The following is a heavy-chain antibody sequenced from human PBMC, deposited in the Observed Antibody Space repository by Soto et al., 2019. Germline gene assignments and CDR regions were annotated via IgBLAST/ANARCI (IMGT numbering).Heavy chain of an antibody. J-gene: IGHJ6*02. CDR3: AREDDGGDSLDV. CDR1: GDSISSDYYH. D-gene: IGHD2-21*02. V-gene: IGHV4-30-4*08. CDR2: IHHSGSI. Sequence: QVKLQQSGPGLVKPSQTLSLTCTVSGDSISSDYYHWTWIRQSPGTGLEWIWYIHHSGSILYNPSLKSRVTISVDTSKNQFSLHLTSVTAADMAVYFCAREDDGGDSLDVWGQGSTVTVSS.